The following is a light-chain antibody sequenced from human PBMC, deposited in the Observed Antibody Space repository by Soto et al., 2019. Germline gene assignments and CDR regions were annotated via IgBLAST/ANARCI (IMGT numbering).Light chain of an antibody. Sequence: DIQMTQSPSSLSASVGDTVPITCRASQYINNYLNWYQQKPGKAPEFLIYAASSLQSGVPSRFSGSGSGTEFTLTITSLHPEDFATYYCQQSFSMPYTFGRGTKLEIK. CDR3: QQSFSMPYT. J-gene: IGKJ2*01. CDR2: AAS. CDR1: QYINNY. V-gene: IGKV1-39*01.